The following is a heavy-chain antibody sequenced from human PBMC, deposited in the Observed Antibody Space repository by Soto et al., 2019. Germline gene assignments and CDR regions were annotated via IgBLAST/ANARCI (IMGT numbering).Heavy chain of an antibody. CDR2: ISTYNGHT. Sequence: QVQLVQSGAEVKKPGASVKVSCKASGYTFTNYGISWVRQAPGHGLEWMGWISTYNGHTTSAQKLQGRVTMTTDTSANTAYMELRSMRSDDTAVYYCARDWGQQWLAYGMDVWGKGTTVTVSS. D-gene: IGHD6-19*01. CDR1: GYTFTNYG. J-gene: IGHJ6*04. V-gene: IGHV1-18*01. CDR3: ARDWGQQWLAYGMDV.